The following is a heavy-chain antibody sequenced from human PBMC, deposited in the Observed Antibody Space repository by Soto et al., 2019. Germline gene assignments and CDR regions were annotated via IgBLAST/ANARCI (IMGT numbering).Heavy chain of an antibody. CDR1: GGSIRGGDYY. J-gene: IGHJ4*02. CDR2: IFYSGNS. V-gene: IGHV4-31*03. CDR3: ARLSSLYYNSDYGGYYFDY. Sequence: QVQLQESGPGLVKPSQTLSLTCTVSGGSIRGGDYYWSWIRQHPGKGLEWIGYIFYSGNSVYNPSLKSGVTISVDTSKNQFSLQLSSVTAADTAIYYCARLSSLYYNSDYGGYYFDYWGQGTLVSVSS. D-gene: IGHD3-10*01.